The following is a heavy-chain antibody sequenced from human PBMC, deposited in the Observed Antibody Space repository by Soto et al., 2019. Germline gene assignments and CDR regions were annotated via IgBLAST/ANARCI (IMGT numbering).Heavy chain of an antibody. J-gene: IGHJ5*02. CDR1: GDSVSSNSVA. Sequence: SQTLSLTCAISGDSVSSNSVAWNWIRQSPSRGLEWLGRTYYRSEWNNDSAVSVKSRITIKPDTSKNQFSLQLNSVTPEDTAIYYCTRDRYSSTWNNWFDPWGQGTLVTVSS. CDR2: TYYRSEWNN. D-gene: IGHD6-13*01. CDR3: TRDRYSSTWNNWFDP. V-gene: IGHV6-1*01.